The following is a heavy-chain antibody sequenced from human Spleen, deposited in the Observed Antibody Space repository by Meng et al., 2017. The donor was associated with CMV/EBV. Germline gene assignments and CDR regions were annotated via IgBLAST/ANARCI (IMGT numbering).Heavy chain of an antibody. CDR3: ASNPKAMPPP. Sequence: PLVRFRGGLFTPGGSLRLFCAASGLTFSSYRINWVRQAPGKGLEWVSSISSSSSYIYYADSVKGRFTISRDNAKNSLYLQMNSLRAEDTAVYYCASNPKAMPPPWGQGTLVTVSS. CDR1: GLTFSSYR. CDR2: ISSSSSYI. V-gene: IGHV3-21*01. J-gene: IGHJ5*02. D-gene: IGHD2-2*01.